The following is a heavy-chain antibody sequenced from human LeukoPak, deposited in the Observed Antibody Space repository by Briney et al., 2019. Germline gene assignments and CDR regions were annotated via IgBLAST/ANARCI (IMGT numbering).Heavy chain of an antibody. D-gene: IGHD3-16*01. J-gene: IGHJ4*02. CDR3: ASPGSLGDY. CDR2: IYYSGST. V-gene: IGHV4-39*01. CDR1: GGSISSSSYY. Sequence: PSETLSLTCTVSGGSISSSSYYWGWIRQPPGKGLEWIGSIYYSGSTYYNPSLKSRVTISVDTSKNQFSLKLSSVTAADTAVYYCASPGSLGDYWGRGTLVTVSS.